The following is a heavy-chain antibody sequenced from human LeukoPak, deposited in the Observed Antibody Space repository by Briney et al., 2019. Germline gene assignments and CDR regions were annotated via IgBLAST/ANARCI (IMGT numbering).Heavy chain of an antibody. CDR2: IYYSGST. CDR1: GGSISSGGYY. Sequence: PSQTLSLTCTVSGGSISSGGYYWIWIRQHPGKGLEWIGYIYYSGSTNYNPSLKSRVTISVDTSKNQFSLKLSSVTAADTAVYYCASALSVSSGSLYYYYGMDVWGQGTTVTVSS. D-gene: IGHD6-19*01. V-gene: IGHV4-31*03. J-gene: IGHJ6*02. CDR3: ASALSVSSGSLYYYYGMDV.